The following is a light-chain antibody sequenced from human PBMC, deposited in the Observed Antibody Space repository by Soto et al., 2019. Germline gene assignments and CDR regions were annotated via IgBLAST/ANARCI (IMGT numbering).Light chain of an antibody. J-gene: IGKJ4*01. CDR1: QSVKSS. CDR3: QQRSNWPPVT. Sequence: EVVLTQSPAILSLSPGERATLSCRASQSVKSSLAWYQQKPGQPPRLLIYDASHRATGIPARFSGSGSGTDFTLPISSLEPEDVAVYFCQQRSNWPPVTFGGGTKVQIK. CDR2: DAS. V-gene: IGKV3-11*01.